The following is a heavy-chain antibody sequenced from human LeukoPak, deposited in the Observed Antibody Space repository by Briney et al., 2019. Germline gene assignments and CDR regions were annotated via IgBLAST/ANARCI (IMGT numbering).Heavy chain of an antibody. D-gene: IGHD1-26*01. J-gene: IGHJ4*02. CDR2: IYYSGRT. CDR3: ARHSGTYMDY. Sequence: SETLSLTCTVSDGSISGSYWNWIRQPPGKGLEWIGNIYYSGRTNYNPSLKSRVTISVDTSKNQVPLKLTSVTAADTAVYYCARHSGTYMDYWGQGTLVTVSS. V-gene: IGHV4-59*08. CDR1: DGSISGSY.